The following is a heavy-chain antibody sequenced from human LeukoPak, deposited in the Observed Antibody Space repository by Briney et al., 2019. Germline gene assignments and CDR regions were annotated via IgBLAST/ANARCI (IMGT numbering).Heavy chain of an antibody. CDR1: GGSISSYY. Sequence: SETLSLTCTVSGGSISSYYWSWIRQPPGKGLEWIGYNYYSGSTNYNPSLKSRVTISVDTSKNQFSLKLSSVTAADTAVYYCARVPYSGSYYFDYWGQGTLVTVSS. CDR3: ARVPYSGSYYFDY. V-gene: IGHV4-59*01. J-gene: IGHJ4*02. D-gene: IGHD1-26*01. CDR2: NYYSGST.